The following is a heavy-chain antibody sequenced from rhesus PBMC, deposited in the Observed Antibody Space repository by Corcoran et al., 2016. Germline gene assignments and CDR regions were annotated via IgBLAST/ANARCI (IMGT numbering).Heavy chain of an antibody. J-gene: IGHJ4*01. Sequence: QVQLQESGPGLVKPSATLPLTCAVSGASLTSHYLNWVRQAPGKGREWIGRIFGSGGNTDYNPSLESLVTSSIDTSKNQLSLRVNSVTAADTAVYYCVKDRNTFDFWGQGIKVTVSS. D-gene: IGHD1-38*01. V-gene: IGHV4S2*01. CDR2: IFGSGGNT. CDR1: GASLTSHY. CDR3: VKDRNTFDF.